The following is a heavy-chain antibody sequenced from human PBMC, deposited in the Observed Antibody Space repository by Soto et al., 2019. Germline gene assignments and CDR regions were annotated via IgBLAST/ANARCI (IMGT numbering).Heavy chain of an antibody. CDR3: AKAGLVRGIYYFDY. J-gene: IGHJ4*02. V-gene: IGHV3-30*18. D-gene: IGHD6-19*01. CDR2: ISYDGSNK. CDR1: GFTFSSYG. Sequence: PGGSLRLSCAASGFTFSSYGMHWVRQAPGKGLEWVAVISYDGSNKYYADSVKGRFTISRDNSKNTLYLQMNSLRAEDTAVYYCAKAGLVRGIYYFDYWGQGTLVTVSS.